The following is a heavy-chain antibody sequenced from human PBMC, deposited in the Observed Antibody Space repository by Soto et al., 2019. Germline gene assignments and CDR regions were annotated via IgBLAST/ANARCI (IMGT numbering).Heavy chain of an antibody. Sequence: NHSGSTTSNPSLKSRVTISVDTSKNQFSLKLSSVTAADTAVYYCARGGWITMVRGVIIPPFDYWGQGTLVTVSS. CDR2: NHSGST. V-gene: IGHV4-34*01. D-gene: IGHD3-10*01. CDR3: ARGGWITMVRGVIIPPFDY. J-gene: IGHJ4*02.